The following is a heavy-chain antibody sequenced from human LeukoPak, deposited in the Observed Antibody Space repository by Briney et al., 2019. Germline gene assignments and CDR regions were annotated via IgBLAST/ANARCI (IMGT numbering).Heavy chain of an antibody. Sequence: PGGSLRLSCAASGFTFSTYEMNRVRQAPGKGLEWLSYISSSGSTIYYADSVKGRFTISRDNAKNSLFLQMNSLRAEDTAIYYCARGPSVGSGWSPDYWGQGTLVTVSS. J-gene: IGHJ4*02. CDR2: ISSSGSTI. CDR3: ARGPSVGSGWSPDY. CDR1: GFTFSTYE. D-gene: IGHD6-19*01. V-gene: IGHV3-48*03.